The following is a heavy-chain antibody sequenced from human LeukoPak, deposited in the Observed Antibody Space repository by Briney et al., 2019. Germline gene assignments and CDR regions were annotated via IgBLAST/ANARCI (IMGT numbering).Heavy chain of an antibody. CDR1: GYTFTGYY. D-gene: IGHD4-23*01. CDR2: MNPNSGNT. V-gene: IGHV1-8*02. CDR3: ARGSGYYGGNSLNYYYYMDV. Sequence: GASVKVSCTASGYTFTGYYMHWVRQAPGQGLEWMGWMNPNSGNTGYAQKFQGRVTMTRNTSISTAYMELSSLRSEDTAVYYCARGSGYYGGNSLNYYYYMDVWGKGTTVTISS. J-gene: IGHJ6*03.